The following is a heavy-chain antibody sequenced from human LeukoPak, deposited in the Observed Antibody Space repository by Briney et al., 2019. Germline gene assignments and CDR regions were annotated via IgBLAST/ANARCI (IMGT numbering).Heavy chain of an antibody. CDR2: IYNIGIT. CDR3: ARHGDVRYFDWLKDGFDY. Sequence: PSETLSLTCTVFGGSISSYYWSWIRKPPGKGLEWIGHIYNIGITNKNPSLKSRVTISGDTSKNQFSLKLSSVTAADTAVYYCARHGDVRYFDWLKDGFDYWGQGTLVTVSS. J-gene: IGHJ4*02. D-gene: IGHD3-9*01. CDR1: GGSISSYY. V-gene: IGHV4-4*09.